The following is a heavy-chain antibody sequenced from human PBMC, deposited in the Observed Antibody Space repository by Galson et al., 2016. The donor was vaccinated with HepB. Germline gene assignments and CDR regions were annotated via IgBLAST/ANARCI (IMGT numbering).Heavy chain of an antibody. CDR3: AKASGSYYELPFDY. J-gene: IGHJ4*02. CDR2: ISWDGGST. D-gene: IGHD1-26*01. CDR1: GFAFDDYT. Sequence: SLRLSCAASGFAFDDYTMHWVRQAPGKGLDWVSLISWDGGSTYYADSVKGRFTISRDNSKNSLYLQMNSLRTEDTALYYCAKASGSYYELPFDYWGQGTLVTVSS. V-gene: IGHV3-43*01.